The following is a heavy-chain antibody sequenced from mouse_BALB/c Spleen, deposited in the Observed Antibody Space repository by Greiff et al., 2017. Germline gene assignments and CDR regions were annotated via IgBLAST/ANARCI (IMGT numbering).Heavy chain of an antibody. V-gene: IGHV5-6-2*01. D-gene: IGHD4-1*01. Sequence: EVKVVESGGGLVKLGGSLKLSCAASGFTFSSYYMSWVRQTPEKRLELVAAINSNGGSTYYPDTVKGRFTISRDNAKNTLYLQMSSLKSEDTALYYCARQKLGLFDYWGQGTTLTVSS. CDR3: ARQKLGLFDY. CDR1: GFTFSSYY. J-gene: IGHJ2*01. CDR2: INSNGGST.